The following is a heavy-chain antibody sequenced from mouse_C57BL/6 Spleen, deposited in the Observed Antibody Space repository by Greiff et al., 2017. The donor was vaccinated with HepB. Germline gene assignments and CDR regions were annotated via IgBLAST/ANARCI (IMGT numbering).Heavy chain of an antibody. CDR3: ARQLRLHFDY. CDR1: GYTFTSYW. Sequence: QVQLKESGAELVKPGASVKMSCKASGYTFTSYWITWVKQRPGQGLEWIGDIYPGSGSTNYNEKFKSKATLTVDTSSSTAYMQLSSLTSEDSAVYYWARQLRLHFDYWGQGTTLTVSS. CDR2: IYPGSGST. D-gene: IGHD3-2*02. J-gene: IGHJ2*01. V-gene: IGHV1-55*01.